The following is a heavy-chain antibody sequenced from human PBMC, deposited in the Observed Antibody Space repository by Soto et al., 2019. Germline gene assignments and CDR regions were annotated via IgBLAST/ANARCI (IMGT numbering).Heavy chain of an antibody. CDR1: AGSISSGGYY. J-gene: IGHJ4*02. CDR3: ARVCTVTTRYYFDY. V-gene: IGHV4-31*03. D-gene: IGHD4-4*01. CDR2: IYYSGST. Sequence: SETLSLTCTVSAGSISSGGYYWSWIRQHPGKGLEWIGYIYYSGSTYYNPSLKSRVTISVDTSKNQFSLELSSVTAADTAVYYCARVCTVTTRYYFDYWGQGTLVTVSS.